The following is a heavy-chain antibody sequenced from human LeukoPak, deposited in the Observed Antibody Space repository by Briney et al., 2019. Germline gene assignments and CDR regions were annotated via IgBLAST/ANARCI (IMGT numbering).Heavy chain of an antibody. Sequence: GSSVKVSCKASGGTFSSYAISWVRQAPGQGLEWMGGIIPIFGTANYAQKFQGRVTITADKSTSTAYMELSSLRSEDTAVYYCARDRGRGDTWDDAFGIWGQGTMVTVSS. CDR1: GGTFSSYA. J-gene: IGHJ3*02. CDR3: ARDRGRGDTWDDAFGI. CDR2: IIPIFGTA. D-gene: IGHD3-10*01. V-gene: IGHV1-69*06.